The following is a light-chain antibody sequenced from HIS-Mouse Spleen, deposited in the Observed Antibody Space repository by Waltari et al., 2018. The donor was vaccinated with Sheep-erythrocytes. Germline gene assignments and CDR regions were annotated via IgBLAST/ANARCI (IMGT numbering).Light chain of an antibody. CDR3: CSYAGSYTFWV. V-gene: IGLV2-11*01. CDR1: SSDVGGYNY. J-gene: IGLJ3*02. Sequence: QSALTQPRSVSGSPGQSVTIPCPGTSSDVGGYNYVSWYQQHPGKAPKLMIYDVSKRPEGVPDRFSGSKSGNTASLTISGLQAEDEADYYCCSYAGSYTFWVFGGGTKLTVL. CDR2: DVS.